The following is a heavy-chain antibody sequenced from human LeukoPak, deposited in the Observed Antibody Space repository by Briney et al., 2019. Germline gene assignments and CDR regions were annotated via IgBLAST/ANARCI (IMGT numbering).Heavy chain of an antibody. Sequence: PGGSLRLSCAASGSTFSTYWMHWVRQAPGKGLVWVSRISSDGGNTLYADSVKGRFTISRDNINDTMYLQMDSLRGEDTAVYYCAREWELRGAYYMDVWGKGTTVTVSS. CDR2: ISSDGGNT. V-gene: IGHV3-74*01. D-gene: IGHD1-26*01. CDR3: AREWELRGAYYMDV. J-gene: IGHJ6*03. CDR1: GSTFSTYW.